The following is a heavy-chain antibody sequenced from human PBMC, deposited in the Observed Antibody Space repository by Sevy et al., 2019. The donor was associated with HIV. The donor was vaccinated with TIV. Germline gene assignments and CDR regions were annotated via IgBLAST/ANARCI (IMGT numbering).Heavy chain of an antibody. CDR1: GFTFSYYT. CDR3: ARDRDYYGSGTFDA. J-gene: IGHJ6*02. V-gene: IGHV3-21*06. D-gene: IGHD3-10*01. CDR2: IRSGSSYI. Sequence: GGSLRLSCAASGFTFSYYTMNWVRQAPGKGLEWVSYIRSGSSYISYTDSVKCRFTISIDNAKNSLYLQMNSLRPEDTAMDFCARDRDYYGSGTFDAWGQGTTVTVSS.